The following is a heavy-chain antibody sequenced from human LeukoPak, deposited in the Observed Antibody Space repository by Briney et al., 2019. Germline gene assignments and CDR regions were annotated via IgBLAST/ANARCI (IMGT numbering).Heavy chain of an antibody. Sequence: GGSLRLSCAASGFTFDAYAMHWVRQAPGKGLEWVSGISWNSGSIGYADSVKGRFTISRDNSKNTLYLQMNSLRAEDTAVYYCARFPAALRYFDWLLSGKDNDAFDIWGQGTMVTVSS. CDR2: ISWNSGSI. D-gene: IGHD3-9*01. J-gene: IGHJ3*02. V-gene: IGHV3-9*01. CDR1: GFTFDAYA. CDR3: ARFPAALRYFDWLLSGKDNDAFDI.